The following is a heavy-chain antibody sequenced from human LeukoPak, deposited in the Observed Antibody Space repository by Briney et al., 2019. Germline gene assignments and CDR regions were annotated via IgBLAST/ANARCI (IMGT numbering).Heavy chain of an antibody. CDR2: IYSCGST. CDR3: ARGGPDISFGVVGEAFDI. V-gene: IGHV3-66*01. J-gene: IGHJ3*02. Sequence: GGSLRLSCAASGFTVSSNYMSWVRQAPGKGLEWVSVIYSCGSTYYADSVKGRFTISRDNAKKSLYLQMNSLRAEDTAVYYCARGGPDISFGVVGEAFDIWGQGTMVTVSS. CDR1: GFTVSSNY. D-gene: IGHD3-3*01.